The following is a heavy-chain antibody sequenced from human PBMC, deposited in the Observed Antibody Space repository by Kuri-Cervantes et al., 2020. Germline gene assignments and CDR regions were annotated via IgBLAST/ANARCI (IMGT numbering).Heavy chain of an antibody. Sequence: SETLSLTCTVSGGSISSSSYYWGWIRQPPGKGLEWIGEINHSGSTNYNPSLKSRVTISIDTSKNQFSLKLSSVTAADTAVYYCARGPSYPWFDPWGQGTLVTVSS. CDR2: INHSGST. V-gene: IGHV4-39*07. J-gene: IGHJ5*02. CDR3: ARGPSYPWFDP. CDR1: GGSISSSSYY.